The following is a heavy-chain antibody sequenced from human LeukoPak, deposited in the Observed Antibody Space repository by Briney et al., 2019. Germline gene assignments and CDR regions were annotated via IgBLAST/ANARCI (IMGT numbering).Heavy chain of an antibody. CDR3: ARLLRNWFDP. CDR1: GGSITNYY. J-gene: IGHJ5*02. Sequence: PSETLSLTCTVSGGSITNYYWSWIRQPPGKGLEWIGRIYTSGSTNYNPSLKSRVTMSVDTSKNQFSLKLSSVTAADTAVYYCARLLRNWFDPWGQGTLVTVSS. CDR2: IYTSGST. V-gene: IGHV4-4*07. D-gene: IGHD1-26*01.